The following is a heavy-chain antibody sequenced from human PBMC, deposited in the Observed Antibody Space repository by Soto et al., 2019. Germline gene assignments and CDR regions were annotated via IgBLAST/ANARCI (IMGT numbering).Heavy chain of an antibody. V-gene: IGHV3-30*18. D-gene: IGHD5-12*01. J-gene: IGHJ6*02. CDR1: GFTFSSYG. Sequence: GGSLRLSCAASGFTFSSYGMHWVRQAPGKGLEWVAFISYDGTYKYYADSVRGRFTVYRDNSKSTLFLQMNSLKFEDTAVYVCANEVDVAFSSLQYGMDVWGQGTTVTVSS. CDR3: ANEVDVAFSSLQYGMDV. CDR2: ISYDGTYK.